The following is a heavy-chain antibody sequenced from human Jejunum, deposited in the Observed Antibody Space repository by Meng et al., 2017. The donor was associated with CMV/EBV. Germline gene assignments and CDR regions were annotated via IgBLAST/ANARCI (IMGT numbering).Heavy chain of an antibody. CDR3: ARDGVVCGDTTCRGFFS. D-gene: IGHD2-21*01. Sequence: TFNVFYMHGVRQAPGQGLEWMGWVNPKRGDTNYAQRVQGRLTLTRDPSINTAYMELSGLRYDDTAVYYCARDGVVCGDTTCRGFFSWGQGTLVTVSS. CDR1: TFNVFY. J-gene: IGHJ5*02. V-gene: IGHV1-2*02. CDR2: VNPKRGDT.